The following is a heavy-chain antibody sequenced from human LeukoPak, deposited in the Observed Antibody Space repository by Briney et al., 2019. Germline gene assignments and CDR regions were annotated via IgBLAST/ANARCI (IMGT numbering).Heavy chain of an antibody. D-gene: IGHD2/OR15-2a*01. V-gene: IGHV4-4*02. CDR1: GGSIDITNW. CDR3: TRENRPFCPFAY. J-gene: IGHJ4*02. CDR2: ISHSGTT. Sequence: SETLSLTCGVSGGSIDITNWSWVRQAPGKGLEWIGEISHSGTTNYNPSLRSRVTMFLDRANNQFSLSLMSVTAADSAVYYCTRENRPFCPFAYWGQGVLVTVSS.